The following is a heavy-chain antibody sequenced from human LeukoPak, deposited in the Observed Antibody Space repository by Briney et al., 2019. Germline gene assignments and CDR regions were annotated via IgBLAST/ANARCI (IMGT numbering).Heavy chain of an antibody. V-gene: IGHV3-30*03. Sequence: GGSLRLSCAASGFTFSSYGMHWVRQAPGKGLEWVAVISYDGSNKYYADSVKGRFTISRDNSKNTLYLQMNSLRAEDTAVYYCAIRSYPPFDYWGQGTLVSVSS. CDR3: AIRSYPPFDY. CDR2: ISYDGSNK. D-gene: IGHD3-16*01. J-gene: IGHJ4*02. CDR1: GFTFSSYG.